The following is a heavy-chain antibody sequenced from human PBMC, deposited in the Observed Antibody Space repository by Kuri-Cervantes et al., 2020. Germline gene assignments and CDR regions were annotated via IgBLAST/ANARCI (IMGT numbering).Heavy chain of an antibody. CDR3: ARSPIYHCRGGSCYSFDY. Sequence: GESLKISCKGSGYIFSNYWIAWVRQMPGKGLEWMGMIYPEDSDTRYSPSFRGQVTISVDKSINTAFLQWGSLKASDTAIYYCARSPIYHCRGGSCYSFDYWGQGTLVTISS. D-gene: IGHD2-15*01. V-gene: IGHV5-51*01. CDR1: GYIFSNYW. CDR2: IYPEDSDT. J-gene: IGHJ4*02.